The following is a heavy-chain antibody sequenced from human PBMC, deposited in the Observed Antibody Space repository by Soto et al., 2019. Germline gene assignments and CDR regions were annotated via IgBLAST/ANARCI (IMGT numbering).Heavy chain of an antibody. Sequence: SETLSLTCAVSGGSISSSNWWSWVRQPPGKGLEWIGEIYHSGSTNYNPSLKSRVTISVDKSKNQFSLKLSSVTAADTAVYYCARVQAWLIAAAGTYYYYGMDVWGQGTTVTVSS. J-gene: IGHJ6*02. CDR1: GGSISSSNW. D-gene: IGHD6-13*01. V-gene: IGHV4-4*02. CDR2: IYHSGST. CDR3: ARVQAWLIAAAGTYYYYGMDV.